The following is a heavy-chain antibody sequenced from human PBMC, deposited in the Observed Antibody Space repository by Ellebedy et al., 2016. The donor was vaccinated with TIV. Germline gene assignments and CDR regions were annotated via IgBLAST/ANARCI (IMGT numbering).Heavy chain of an antibody. CDR1: GYRFTSFT. CDR2: IIAGSGNT. J-gene: IGHJ4*02. CDR3: ARTLEYGDNYYLDY. V-gene: IGHV1-3*01. D-gene: IGHD4-23*01. Sequence: ASVKVSXKASGYRFTSFTIHWVRQAPGQRPEWMGWIIAGSGNTRYSQKFQGRVTITRDTSARISYMYLSSLRSEDTAVYYCARTLEYGDNYYLDYWGQGTLVTVSS.